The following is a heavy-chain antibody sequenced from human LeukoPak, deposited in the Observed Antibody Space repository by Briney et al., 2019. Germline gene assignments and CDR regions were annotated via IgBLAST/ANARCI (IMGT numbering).Heavy chain of an antibody. V-gene: IGHV4-30-4*01. CDR3: ARVPIYYYCSLDV. Sequence: SETLSLTCTVSGGSISSADYYWSWIRQPPGKGLEWIGYIYYSGSTYYNPSLKSRVTISVDTSKNQFSLQLSSVTAADTAVYYCARVPIYYYCSLDVWGQGTTVTVSS. J-gene: IGHJ6*02. CDR2: IYYSGST. CDR1: GGSISSADYY.